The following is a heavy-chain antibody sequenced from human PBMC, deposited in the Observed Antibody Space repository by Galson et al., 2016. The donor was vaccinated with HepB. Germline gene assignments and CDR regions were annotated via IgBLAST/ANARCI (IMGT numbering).Heavy chain of an antibody. CDR2: IPFDGNNK. Sequence: SLRLSCAASGFTFSHYNMRWVRQPPGKGLEWVAVIPFDGNNKYYADSVKGRITISRDNSKNTMYLQMSSLRGEDTAVYYCARGYGGNSLDFWGQGTLVTVSS. CDR3: ARGYGGNSLDF. J-gene: IGHJ4*02. CDR1: GFTFSHYN. D-gene: IGHD4-23*01. V-gene: IGHV3-30-3*01.